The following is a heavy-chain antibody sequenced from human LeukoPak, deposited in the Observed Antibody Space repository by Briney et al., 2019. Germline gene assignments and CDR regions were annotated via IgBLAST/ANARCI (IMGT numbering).Heavy chain of an antibody. CDR2: IYSSGSP. D-gene: IGHD6-19*01. CDR1: GGSISSYY. CDR3: ARVYSSGWYVSGHFVY. V-gene: IGHV4-59*08. J-gene: IGHJ4*02. Sequence: PSETLSLTCTVPGGSISSYYWSWIRQPPGKGLGWVGYIYSSGSPNYNPSLKCRVTISVDTSKNQFSLKLSSVTAADTAVYYCARVYSSGWYVSGHFVYWGQGTLVTVSS.